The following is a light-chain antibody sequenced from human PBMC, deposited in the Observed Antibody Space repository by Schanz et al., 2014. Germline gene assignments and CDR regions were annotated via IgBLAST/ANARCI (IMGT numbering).Light chain of an antibody. CDR2: GAS. Sequence: EIVMTQSPATLSVSPGDGATLSCRTSQSVGSNLAWYQQKPGQAPRLLIYGASTRATGIPARFSGSGSGTEFTLTISSLQSEDFAVYYCQQYNDWPPYTFGQGTNLEIK. V-gene: IGKV3-15*01. CDR1: QSVGSN. J-gene: IGKJ2*01. CDR3: QQYNDWPPYT.